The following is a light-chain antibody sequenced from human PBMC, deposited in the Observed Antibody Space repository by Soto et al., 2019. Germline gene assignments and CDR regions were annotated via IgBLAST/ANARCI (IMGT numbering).Light chain of an antibody. CDR3: QQRSNWPLFT. J-gene: IGKJ5*01. V-gene: IGKV3-11*01. Sequence: EIVLTQSPATLSLSPGERATLSCRASQSVSSYLAWYQQRPGQAPRLLIYDASNRATGIPARFSGSGSGTDFTLTISGLEPEDFAVYYCQQRSNWPLFTFGPGTRLEI. CDR1: QSVSSY. CDR2: DAS.